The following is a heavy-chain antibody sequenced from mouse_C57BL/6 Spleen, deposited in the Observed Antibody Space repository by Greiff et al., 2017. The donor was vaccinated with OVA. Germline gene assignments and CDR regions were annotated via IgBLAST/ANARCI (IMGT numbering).Heavy chain of an antibody. CDR3: ASSPYDYDERYFDV. D-gene: IGHD2-4*01. CDR2: ISDGGSYT. V-gene: IGHV5-4*03. J-gene: IGHJ1*03. Sequence: DVKLVESGGGLVKPGGSLKLSCAASGFTFSSYAMSWVRQTPEKRLEWVATISDGGSYTYYPDNVKGRFTISRDNAKNNLYLQMSHLKSEDTAMYYCASSPYDYDERYFDVWGTGTTVTVSS. CDR1: GFTFSSYA.